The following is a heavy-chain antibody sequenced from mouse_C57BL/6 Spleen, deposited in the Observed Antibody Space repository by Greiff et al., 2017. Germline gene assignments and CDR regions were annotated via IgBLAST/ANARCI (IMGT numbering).Heavy chain of an antibody. CDR1: GFNIKDYY. V-gene: IGHV14-1*01. D-gene: IGHD1-1*01. J-gene: IGHJ2*01. CDR3: TTPICYYGSSYQDFDY. Sequence: VQLKESGAELVRPGASVKLSCTASGFNIKDYYMHWVKQRPEQGLEWIGRIDPEDGDTEYAPKFQGKATMTADESSNTAYLQLSSLTSEDTAVYYCTTPICYYGSSYQDFDYWGQGTTLTVSS. CDR2: IDPEDGDT.